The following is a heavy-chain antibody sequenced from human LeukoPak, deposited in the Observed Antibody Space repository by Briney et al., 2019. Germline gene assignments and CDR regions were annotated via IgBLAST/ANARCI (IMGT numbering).Heavy chain of an antibody. CDR1: GGTFSSYA. J-gene: IGHJ4*02. D-gene: IGHD6-13*01. Sequence: SVKVSCKASGGTFSSYAISWVRQAPGQGLEWTGRIIPILGIANYAQKFQGRVTITADKSTSTAYMELSSLRSEDTAVYYCARAVGYSSSWYYFDYWGQGTLVTVSS. CDR3: ARAVGYSSSWYYFDY. V-gene: IGHV1-69*04. CDR2: IIPILGIA.